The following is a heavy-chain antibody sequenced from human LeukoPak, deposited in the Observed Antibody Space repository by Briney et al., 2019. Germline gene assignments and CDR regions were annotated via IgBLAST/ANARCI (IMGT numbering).Heavy chain of an antibody. CDR2: TYHSGST. D-gene: IGHD2-2*01. J-gene: IGHJ4*02. CDR3: ARETVPGAYGY. V-gene: IGHV4-30-2*01. CDR1: GGSISSGGYY. Sequence: SQTLSLTCAVSGGSISSGGYYWSWIRQPPGKGLEWIGYTYHSGSTYYNPSLKSRVTISVDRSKNQFSLKLSSVTAADTAVYYCARETVPGAYGYWGQGTLVTVSS.